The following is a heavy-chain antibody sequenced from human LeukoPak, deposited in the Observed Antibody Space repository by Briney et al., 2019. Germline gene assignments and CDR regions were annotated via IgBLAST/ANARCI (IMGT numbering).Heavy chain of an antibody. V-gene: IGHV4-59*08. D-gene: IGHD2/OR15-2a*01. CDR2: ISDIGSI. Sequence: SETLSLTCTVSGGSISSYYWSWIRQPPGKGLEWIAYISDIGSINYNPSLKSRVTISLDTSKNQFSLKLSSVTAADTAVYYCAGHHPRNTVDFWGQGSLVTVSS. J-gene: IGHJ4*02. CDR3: AGHHPRNTVDF. CDR1: GGSISSYY.